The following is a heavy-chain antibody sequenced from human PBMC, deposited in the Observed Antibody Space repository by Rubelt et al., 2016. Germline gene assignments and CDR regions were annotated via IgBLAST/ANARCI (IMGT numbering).Heavy chain of an antibody. CDR3: AGRTGGSSAIDY. V-gene: IGHV4-39*07. D-gene: IGHD2-2*01. Sequence: QLQLQESGPGLVKPSETLSLTCTVSSGSISSSSPYWGWVRQPPGKGLEWLGSIYYSGSTYYNPYPKSRVTIPLDTSKNQVARRLGSLTAADTAVDDCAGRTGGSSAIDYWGRGTLVTVSS. CDR2: IYYSGST. CDR1: SGSISSSSPY. J-gene: IGHJ4*02.